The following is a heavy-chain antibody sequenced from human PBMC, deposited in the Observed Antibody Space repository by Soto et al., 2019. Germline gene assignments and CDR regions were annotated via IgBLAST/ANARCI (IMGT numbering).Heavy chain of an antibody. J-gene: IGHJ5*02. V-gene: IGHV3-30*18. D-gene: IGHD2-15*01. CDR3: AKDYGYCSGGSCYSSGWFDP. CDR1: GFTFSSYG. Sequence: QVQLVESGGGVVQPGRSLRLSCAASGFTFSSYGMHWVRQAPGKGLEWVAVISYDGSNKYYADYVKGRFTISRDNSKNTLYLQMNSLRAEDTAVYYCAKDYGYCSGGSCYSSGWFDPWGQGTLVTVSS. CDR2: ISYDGSNK.